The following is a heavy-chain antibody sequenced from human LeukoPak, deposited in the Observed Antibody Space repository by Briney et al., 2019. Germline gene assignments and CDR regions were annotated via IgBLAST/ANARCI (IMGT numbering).Heavy chain of an antibody. CDR2: ISYDGSNK. CDR1: GFTFSSYA. CDR3: VRRAGGYSHPYDY. Sequence: GGSLRLSCAASGFTFSSYAMHWVRQAPGKGLEWVAVISYDGSNKYYADSVKGRFTISRDDSKNTLYLQMNSLRAEDTAVYCCVRRAGGYSHPYDYWGQGTLVTVSS. J-gene: IGHJ4*02. D-gene: IGHD4-23*01. V-gene: IGHV3-30*14.